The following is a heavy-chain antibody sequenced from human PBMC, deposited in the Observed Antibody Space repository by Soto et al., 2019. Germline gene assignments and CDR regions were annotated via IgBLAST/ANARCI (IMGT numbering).Heavy chain of an antibody. CDR3: AREENCRGGTCYSEYFHH. V-gene: IGHV1-46*01. J-gene: IGHJ1*01. CDR2: VNPSGGSA. D-gene: IGHD2-15*01. CDR1: GYIFTAYS. Sequence: ASVKVSCKTSGYIFTAYSMHWVRQAPGQGLEWMGVVNPSGGSAHYAQSFEGRVTLTRDTSTSTFYMELSSLRSEDTAVYYCAREENCRGGTCYSEYFHHWGQGTLVTVSS.